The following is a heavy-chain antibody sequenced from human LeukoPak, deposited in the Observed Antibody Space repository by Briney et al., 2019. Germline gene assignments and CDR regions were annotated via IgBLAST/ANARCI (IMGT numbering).Heavy chain of an antibody. CDR1: GFTFRNYG. J-gene: IGHJ6*04. CDR3: ARVSGAGDPAHYGMEV. D-gene: IGHD1-14*01. Sequence: GGSLILSCAASGFTFRNYGMHGVRQATGKGVEWVAVIWYYGNNQYYGDSVKGRFTISRANSKNTLYLQMSSLRAEDTAVYYCARVSGAGDPAHYGMEVWGKGTPVIVSS. CDR2: IWYYGNNQ. V-gene: IGHV3-33*01.